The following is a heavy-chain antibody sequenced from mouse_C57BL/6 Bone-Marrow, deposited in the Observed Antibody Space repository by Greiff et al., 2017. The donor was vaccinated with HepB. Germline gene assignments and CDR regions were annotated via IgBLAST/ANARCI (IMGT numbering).Heavy chain of an antibody. CDR2: INYDGSST. J-gene: IGHJ2*01. CDR3: ARGGDYDGGYYFDY. D-gene: IGHD2-4*01. V-gene: IGHV5-16*01. CDR1: GFTFSDYY. Sequence: EVMLVESEGGLVQPGSSMKLSCTASGFTFSDYYMAWVRQVPEKGLEWVANINYDGSSTYYLDSLKSRFIISRDNAKNILYLQMSSLKSEDTATYYCARGGDYDGGYYFDYWGQGTTLTVSS.